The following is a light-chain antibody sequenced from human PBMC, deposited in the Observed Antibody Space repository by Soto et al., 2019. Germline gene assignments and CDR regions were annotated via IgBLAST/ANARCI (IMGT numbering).Light chain of an antibody. V-gene: IGLV1-40*01. CDR1: SSNIGAGYD. CDR3: QSYDSRLSAYVV. Sequence: QSVLTQPPSVSGAPGQRVTISCTGSSSNIGAGYDVHWYQQLPGTAPKLLIYGNSNRPSGVPDRFSGSKSGTSASLAITGVQAEDEADYYCQSYDSRLSAYVVFGGGTKLTVL. J-gene: IGLJ2*01. CDR2: GNS.